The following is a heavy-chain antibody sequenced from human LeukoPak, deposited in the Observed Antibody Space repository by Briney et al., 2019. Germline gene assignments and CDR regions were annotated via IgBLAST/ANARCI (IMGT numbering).Heavy chain of an antibody. D-gene: IGHD3-22*01. J-gene: IGHJ4*02. CDR3: AKDRYYYDSSDHY. CDR1: GFTFSSYG. CDR2: IRYDGSNK. Sequence: GGSLRLSCAASGFTFSSYGMHWVRQAPGKGLEWVAFIRYDGSNKYYADSVKGRFTISRDNSKNTLYLQMNSLRAEDTAVYYCAKDRYYYDSSDHYWGQGTLVTVSS. V-gene: IGHV3-30*02.